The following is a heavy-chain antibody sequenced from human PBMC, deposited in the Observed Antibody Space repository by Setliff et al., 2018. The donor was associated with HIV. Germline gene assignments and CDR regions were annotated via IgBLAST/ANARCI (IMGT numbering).Heavy chain of an antibody. Sequence: PSETLSLTCTVSGGSISSSSYYWGWIRQPPGKGLEWIGSLYYSGTTYYNPSLKSRLTISVDTSKNQFSLKLSSVTAADTAVYYCARRTLITGYDYWGQGTLVTVPS. CDR1: GGSISSSSYY. CDR3: ARRTLITGYDY. CDR2: LYYSGTT. V-gene: IGHV4-39*01. D-gene: IGHD3-16*01. J-gene: IGHJ4*02.